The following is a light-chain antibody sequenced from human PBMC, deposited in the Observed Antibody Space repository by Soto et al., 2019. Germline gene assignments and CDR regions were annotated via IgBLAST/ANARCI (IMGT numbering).Light chain of an antibody. CDR1: QRVSSSY. CDR2: DVS. CDR3: HQYGSSPT. V-gene: IGKV3-20*01. J-gene: IGKJ1*01. Sequence: ESVLTQSPGTLSLSPGERATLSCRSSQRVSSSYLAWYQQKPVQAPRLLIYDVSSMATGIPDRFRGSGSGTDFTLTISRLEPEDFALYYWHQYGSSPTFGQGTKVEIK.